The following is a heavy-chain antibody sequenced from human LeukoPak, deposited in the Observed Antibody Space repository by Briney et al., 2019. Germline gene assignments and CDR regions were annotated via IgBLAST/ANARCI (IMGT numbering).Heavy chain of an antibody. Sequence: ASVKVSCKASGYTFTSYGISWVRQAPGQGLEWMGWISAYNGNTNYAQKLQGRVTMTTDTSTSTAYMELRSLRSDDTAVYYCARCGQVLRYFDWLSAYYYYYGMDVWGQGTTVTVSS. CDR3: ARCGQVLRYFDWLSAYYYYYGMDV. CDR2: ISAYNGNT. V-gene: IGHV1-18*01. J-gene: IGHJ6*02. D-gene: IGHD3-9*01. CDR1: GYTFTSYG.